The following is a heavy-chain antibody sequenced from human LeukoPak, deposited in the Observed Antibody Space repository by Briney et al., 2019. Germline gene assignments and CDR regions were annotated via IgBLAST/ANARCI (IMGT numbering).Heavy chain of an antibody. V-gene: IGHV3-21*01. Sequence: PGGSLRLSCAASGSTFSSYAMSWVRQAPGKGLEWVSSISSSSSYIYYADSVKGRFTISRDNAKNSLYLQMNSLRAEDTAVYYCAREGGGSCYLDYWGQGTLVTVSS. CDR2: ISSSSSYI. D-gene: IGHD2-15*01. J-gene: IGHJ4*02. CDR3: AREGGGSCYLDY. CDR1: GSTFSSYA.